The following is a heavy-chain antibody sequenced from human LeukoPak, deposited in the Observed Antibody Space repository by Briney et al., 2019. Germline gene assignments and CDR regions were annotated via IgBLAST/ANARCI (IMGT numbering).Heavy chain of an antibody. V-gene: IGHV4-59*01. CDR1: GGSISSYY. CDR2: IYYSGST. D-gene: IGHD6-19*01. Sequence: SETLSLTCTVSGGSISSYYWSWIRQPPGKGLEWIGYIYYSGSTNYNPSLKSRVTISVDTSKNQFSLKLSSVTAADTAVYYCARGTAVAATARTRVYFDYWGQGPLVPVSS. J-gene: IGHJ4*02. CDR3: ARGTAVAATARTRVYFDY.